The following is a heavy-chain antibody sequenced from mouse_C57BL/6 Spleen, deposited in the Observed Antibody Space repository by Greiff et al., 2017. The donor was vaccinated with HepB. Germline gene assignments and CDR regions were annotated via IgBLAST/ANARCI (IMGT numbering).Heavy chain of an antibody. CDR1: GYAFSSYW. J-gene: IGHJ4*01. CDR2: IYPGDGDT. V-gene: IGHV1-80*01. CDR3: ARSDEDYYAMDY. Sequence: QVQLQQSGAELVKPGASVKISCKASGYAFSSYWMNWVKQRPGKGLEWIGQIYPGDGDTNYNGKFKGKATLTADKSSSTAYMQLSSLTSEDSAVYFCARSDEDYYAMDYWGQGTSVTVSS.